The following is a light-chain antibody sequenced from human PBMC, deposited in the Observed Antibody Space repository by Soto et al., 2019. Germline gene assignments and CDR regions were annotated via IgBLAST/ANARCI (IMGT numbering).Light chain of an antibody. V-gene: IGLV7-46*01. CDR2: DTS. CDR3: LLSYSGARLYV. Sequence: QAVVTQEPSLTVSPGGTVTLTCGSSTGAVTSGHYPYWFQQKPGQAPRTLIYDTSNKHSWTPARFSGSLLGGKAALTLSGAQPEDEAEYYCLLSYSGARLYVFGTGTKPPS. CDR1: TGAVTSGHY. J-gene: IGLJ1*01.